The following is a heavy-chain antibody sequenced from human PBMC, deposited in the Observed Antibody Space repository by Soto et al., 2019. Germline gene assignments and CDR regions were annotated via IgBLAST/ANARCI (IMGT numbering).Heavy chain of an antibody. D-gene: IGHD5-12*01. CDR2: IDPSDSYT. CDR3: ARQNIGDGYNTYYFDY. J-gene: IGHJ4*02. CDR1: GYSFTSYW. V-gene: IGHV5-10-1*01. Sequence: PGESLKISCKGSGYSFTSYWISWVRQMPGKGLEWMGRIDPSDSYTNYSPSFQGHVTISADKSISTAYLQWSSLKASDTAMYYCARQNIGDGYNTYYFDYWGQGTLVTVSS.